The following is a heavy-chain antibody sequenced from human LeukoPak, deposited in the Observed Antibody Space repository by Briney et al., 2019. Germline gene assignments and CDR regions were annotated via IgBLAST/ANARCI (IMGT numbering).Heavy chain of an antibody. Sequence: PGGSLRLSCTVSEFTVSSNSMSWVRQAPGKGLEWVSFIYSDNTHYSDSVKGRFTISRDNSKNTLYLQMNNLRADDTALYFCAKAADTNYFRYGDYWGQGTLVTVSS. V-gene: IGHV3-53*01. CDR3: AKAADTNYFRYGDY. J-gene: IGHJ4*02. CDR1: EFTVSSNS. D-gene: IGHD1-7*01. CDR2: IYSDNT.